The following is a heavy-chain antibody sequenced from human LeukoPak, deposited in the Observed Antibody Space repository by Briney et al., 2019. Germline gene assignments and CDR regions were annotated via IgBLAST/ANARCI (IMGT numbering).Heavy chain of an antibody. CDR3: ARPATYYDSSGYYGTFDY. CDR1: GGSISSSSYY. V-gene: IGHV4-39*01. J-gene: IGHJ4*02. D-gene: IGHD3-22*01. Sequence: PSETLSLTCTVPGGSISSSSYYWGWIRQPPGKGLEWIGSIYYSGSTCYNPSLKSRVTISVDTSKNQFSLKLSSVTAADTAVYYCARPATYYDSSGYYGTFDYWGQGTLVTVSS. CDR2: IYYSGST.